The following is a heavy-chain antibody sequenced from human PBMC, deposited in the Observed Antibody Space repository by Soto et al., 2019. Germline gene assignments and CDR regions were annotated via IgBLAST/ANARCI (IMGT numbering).Heavy chain of an antibody. J-gene: IGHJ4*02. D-gene: IGHD4-17*01. CDR1: GYTFTSYD. Sequence: ASVKVSCKASGYTFTSYDINWVRQATGQGLEWMGWMNPNSGNTGYAQKFQGRVTMTRNTSISTAYMELSSLRSDDTAMYYCARADSVTTINFDYWGQGTLVTVSS. CDR2: MNPNSGNT. CDR3: ARADSVTTINFDY. V-gene: IGHV1-8*01.